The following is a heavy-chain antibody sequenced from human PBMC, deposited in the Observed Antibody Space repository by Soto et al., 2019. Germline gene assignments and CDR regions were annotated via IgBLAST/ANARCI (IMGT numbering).Heavy chain of an antibody. CDR1: GGSFSGYY. D-gene: IGHD2-2*01. CDR3: ARRGRSTRPFDY. CDR2: INDSGST. Sequence: QVQLQQWGAGLLKPSETLSLTCAVYGGSFSGYYWSCIRQPPGKGLEWIGEINDSGSTNYNPSLKSRVTIAVDTSKNQFSLKLSSVTAADTAVYYCARRGRSTRPFDYWGQGTLVTVSS. V-gene: IGHV4-34*01. J-gene: IGHJ4*02.